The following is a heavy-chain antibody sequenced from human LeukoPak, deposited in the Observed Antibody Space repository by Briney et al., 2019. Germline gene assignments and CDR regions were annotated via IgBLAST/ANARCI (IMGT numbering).Heavy chain of an antibody. CDR1: GGTFSSYA. Sequence: SVKVSCKASGGTFSSYAISWVRQAPGQGLEWMGGIIPIFGTANYAQKFQGRVTITADESTSTAYMELSSLRSEDTAVYYYARILQNCSSTSCYYYYYMDVWGKGTTVTVSS. V-gene: IGHV1-69*13. CDR2: IIPIFGTA. D-gene: IGHD2-2*01. CDR3: ARILQNCSSTSCYYYYYMDV. J-gene: IGHJ6*03.